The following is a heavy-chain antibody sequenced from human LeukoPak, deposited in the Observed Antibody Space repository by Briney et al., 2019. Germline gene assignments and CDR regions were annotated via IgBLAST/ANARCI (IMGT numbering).Heavy chain of an antibody. V-gene: IGHV3-23*01. Sequence: GGSLRLSCAASGFTFTNAWMSWVRQAPGKGLEWVSAISGSGGSTYYADSVKGRFTISRDNSKNTLYLQMNSLRAEDTAVYYCAKDRTLVGATGSFDYWGQGTLVTVSS. CDR1: GFTFTNAW. CDR3: AKDRTLVGATGSFDY. CDR2: ISGSGGST. D-gene: IGHD1-26*01. J-gene: IGHJ4*02.